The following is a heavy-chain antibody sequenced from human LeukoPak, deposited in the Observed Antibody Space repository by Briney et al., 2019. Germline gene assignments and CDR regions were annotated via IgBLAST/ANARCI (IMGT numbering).Heavy chain of an antibody. CDR2: INPNSGGT. J-gene: IGHJ5*02. V-gene: IGHV1-2*02. CDR1: GYTFTGYY. Sequence: GASVKVSCKASGYTFTGYYMHWVRQAPGQGLEWMGWINPNSGGTNYAQKFQGRVTMTRDTSISTAYMELSRLRSDDTAVYYCARGVVVVPAAMFPWFDPWGQGTLVTVSS. D-gene: IGHD2-2*01. CDR3: ARGVVVVPAAMFPWFDP.